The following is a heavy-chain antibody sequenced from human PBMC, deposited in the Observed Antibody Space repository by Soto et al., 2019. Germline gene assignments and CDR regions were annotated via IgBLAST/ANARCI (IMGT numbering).Heavy chain of an antibody. V-gene: IGHV4-39*01. Sequence: SETLSLTCTVSGGSISSRNYFWGWIRQPPGKGLEWIGSIYYTGATDYNPSLKSPVTISVDTSQNQFSLKLSSVTAADTAVYYCARRRAILKDYDYDGMDVLGQGTTVT. D-gene: IGHD3-3*01. CDR3: ARRRAILKDYDYDGMDV. CDR1: GGSISSRNYF. J-gene: IGHJ6*02. CDR2: IYYTGAT.